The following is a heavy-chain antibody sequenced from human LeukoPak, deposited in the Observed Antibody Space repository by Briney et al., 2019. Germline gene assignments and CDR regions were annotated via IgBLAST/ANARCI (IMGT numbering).Heavy chain of an antibody. CDR3: ATTGTHDAFDI. CDR2: ISWNSGSI. Sequence: GGSLRLSCAASGFTFDDYAMHWVRQAPGKGLEWVSGISWNSGSIGYADSVKGRFTISRDNAKNSLYLQMNSLRAEDTAVYYCATTGTHDAFDIWGQGTMVTVSS. D-gene: IGHD1-1*01. CDR1: GFTFDDYA. V-gene: IGHV3-9*01. J-gene: IGHJ3*02.